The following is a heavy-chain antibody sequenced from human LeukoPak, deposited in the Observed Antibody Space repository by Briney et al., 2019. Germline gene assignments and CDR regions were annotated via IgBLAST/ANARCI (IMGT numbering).Heavy chain of an antibody. CDR1: GYSISSGYY. D-gene: IGHD3-10*01. J-gene: IGHJ4*02. CDR3: ARGARITMVRAVTFDY. CDR2: SYHSGST. V-gene: IGHV4-38-2*01. Sequence: AETLSLTCAVSGYSISSGYYWGWIRQPPGKGLEWIGSSYHSGSTFYNPSLKSRVTISVDTSKNQFSLKLSSVTAADTAVYYCARGARITMVRAVTFDYWGQGTLVTVSS.